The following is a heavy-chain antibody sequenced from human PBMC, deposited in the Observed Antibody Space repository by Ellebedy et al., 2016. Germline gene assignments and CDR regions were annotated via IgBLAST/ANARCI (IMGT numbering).Heavy chain of an antibody. CDR3: ARSFSASDDFDF. CDR2: IYEGLSVKT. D-gene: IGHD5-12*01. CDR1: GVSVTGYY. J-gene: IGHJ4*02. V-gene: IGHV4-59*02. Sequence: SETLSLTXTVSGVSVTGYYWSWIRQTPGKGLEWIGSIYEGLSVKTNYNPSLQSRVTLAVDTSKNQFSLRLRSVTAADTALYYCARSFSASDDFDFWGPGTVVAVSS.